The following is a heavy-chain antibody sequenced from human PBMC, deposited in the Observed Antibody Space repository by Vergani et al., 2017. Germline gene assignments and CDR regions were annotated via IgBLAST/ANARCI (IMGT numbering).Heavy chain of an antibody. D-gene: IGHD3-10*01. CDR3: AKSDLGSGSYYYPYYYYGMDV. V-gene: IGHV3-9*01. CDR1: GFTFDDYA. CDR2: ISWNSGST. Sequence: EVQLVESGGGLVQPGRSLRLSCAASGFTFDDYAMHWVRQAPGKGLEWVSGISWNSGSTGYADSVKGRFTISREKAKNSLYLQMNSLRAEDTALYYCAKSDLGSGSYYYPYYYYGMDVWGQGTTVTVSS. J-gene: IGHJ6*02.